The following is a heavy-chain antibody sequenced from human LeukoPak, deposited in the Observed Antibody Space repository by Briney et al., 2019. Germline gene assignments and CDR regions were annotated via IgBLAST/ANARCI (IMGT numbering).Heavy chain of an antibody. Sequence: GGSLRLSCAASGFIVSSHYMSWVRQAPGKGLEWVSVLYSGGNTYYADSVKGRFTISRDNSKNTLYLQMNSLRAEDTAVYYCARDGYSRDYYYGMDVWGQGTTVTVS. V-gene: IGHV3-53*01. D-gene: IGHD6-13*01. CDR2: LYSGGNT. J-gene: IGHJ6*02. CDR3: ARDGYSRDYYYGMDV. CDR1: GFIVSSHY.